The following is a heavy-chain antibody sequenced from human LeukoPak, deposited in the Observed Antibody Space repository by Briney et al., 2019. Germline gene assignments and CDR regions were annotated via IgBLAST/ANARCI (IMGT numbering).Heavy chain of an antibody. CDR3: ARVGTYGHDGLDV. CDR1: GYTFTYHF. CDR2: INPNSGST. D-gene: IGHD3-10*01. J-gene: IGHJ6*02. V-gene: IGHV1-46*01. Sequence: ASVKVSCKASGYTFTYHFIHWVRRAPGQGLEWIGIINPNSGSTTYAQNVQGRVTMTRDTSTSTLYMELSSLKSEDTAVYFCARVGTYGHDGLDVWGQGTTVTVSS.